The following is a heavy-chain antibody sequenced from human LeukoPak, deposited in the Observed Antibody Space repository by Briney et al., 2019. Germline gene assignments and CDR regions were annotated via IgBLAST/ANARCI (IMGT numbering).Heavy chain of an antibody. Sequence: SETLSLTCTVSGGSISSYYWSWIRQPPGKGLEWIGYIYYSGSTNYNPSLKSRVTISVDTSKNQFSLKLSSVTAADTAVYYCARPAVSAGLYYFDYWGQGTLVTVSS. V-gene: IGHV4-59*12. CDR2: IYYSGST. D-gene: IGHD3-16*01. CDR3: ARPAVSAGLYYFDY. CDR1: GGSISSYY. J-gene: IGHJ4*02.